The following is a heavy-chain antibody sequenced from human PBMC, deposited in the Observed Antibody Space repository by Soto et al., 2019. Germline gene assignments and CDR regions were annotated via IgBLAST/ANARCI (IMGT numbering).Heavy chain of an antibody. D-gene: IGHD3-22*01. CDR3: ASGNYFDSSGPFDY. Sequence: QVQLVQSGAEVKKPGASVEVSCKASGYTFTNYGISWVRQAPGQGLEWMGWISGYNGNTNYAPRLQGRVAMTTDTSTSTAYMELRSLRSDDTAVYYCASGNYFDSSGPFDYWGQGTPVTVSS. CDR2: ISGYNGNT. J-gene: IGHJ4*02. V-gene: IGHV1-18*01. CDR1: GYTFTNYG.